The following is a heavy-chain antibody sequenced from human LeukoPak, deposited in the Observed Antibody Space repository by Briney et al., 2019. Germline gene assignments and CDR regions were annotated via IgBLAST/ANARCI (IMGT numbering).Heavy chain of an antibody. CDR2: ISSSSSYI. D-gene: IGHD3-3*01. Sequence: GGSLRLACAASGFTFSSYSMNWVRQAPEKGLEWVSSISSSSSYIYYADSVKGRFTISRDNAKNSLYLQRNSLRAEDTAVYYGARVYDCWSGYYRSNYCYYMDVWGKGTTVTVSS. CDR1: GFTFSSYS. V-gene: IGHV3-21*01. J-gene: IGHJ6*03. CDR3: ARVYDCWSGYYRSNYCYYMDV.